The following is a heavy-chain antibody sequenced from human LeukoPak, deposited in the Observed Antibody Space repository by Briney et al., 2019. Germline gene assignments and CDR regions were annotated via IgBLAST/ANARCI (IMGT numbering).Heavy chain of an antibody. CDR2: LNQDGSEK. CDR1: GFTFGNYW. CDR3: ARGDGWIINL. Sequence: GDSLRLSCAASGFTFGNYWMHWVRQAPGRGLECVANLNQDGSEKNYVGSVKGRFTISRDNAKNSVYMQMNSLRAEDTAVYYCARGDGWIINLWGQGTLVTVSS. D-gene: IGHD3-10*01. V-gene: IGHV3-7*05. J-gene: IGHJ5*02.